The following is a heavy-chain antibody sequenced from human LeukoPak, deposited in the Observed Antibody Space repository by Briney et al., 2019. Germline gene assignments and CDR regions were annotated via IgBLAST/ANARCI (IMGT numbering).Heavy chain of an antibody. J-gene: IGHJ6*03. CDR3: ARHNHLGNYYYYYYMDV. D-gene: IGHD3-16*01. CDR1: GGSISSYY. CDR2: IYYSGST. V-gene: IGHV4-59*08. Sequence: SETLSLTYTVSGGSISSYYWSWIRQPPGKGLEWIGYIYYSGSTNYNPSLKSRVTISVDTSKNQFSLKLSSVTAADTAVYYCARHNHLGNYYYYYYMDVWGKGTTVTISS.